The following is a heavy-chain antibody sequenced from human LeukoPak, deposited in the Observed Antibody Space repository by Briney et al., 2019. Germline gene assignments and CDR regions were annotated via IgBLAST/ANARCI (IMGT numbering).Heavy chain of an antibody. J-gene: IGHJ4*02. CDR2: VSGSGDST. CDR1: GFSFSTYG. V-gene: IGHV3-23*01. Sequence: QPGGSLRLSCAASGFSFSTYGMSWVRQAPGKGLEWVSFVSGSGDSTYYADSVKGRFTISRDNSKNTLYLQMSSPRAEDTAVYYCAKGSTVTTDHWGQGTLVTVSS. CDR3: AKGSTVTTDH. D-gene: IGHD4-11*01.